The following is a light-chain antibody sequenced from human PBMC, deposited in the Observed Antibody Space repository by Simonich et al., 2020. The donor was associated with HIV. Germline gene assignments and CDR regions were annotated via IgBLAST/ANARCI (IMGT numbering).Light chain of an antibody. J-gene: IGKJ4*01. CDR1: QGISNS. Sequence: DIQMTQSPSSLSASVGDRVTITCRARQGISNSLAWYQQKPGKAPKLLLYAASRLESGVPSRFSGSGSGTEFTLTISSLQPEDFATYYCQQLNSYPRALTFGGGTKVEIK. CDR2: AAS. V-gene: IGKV1-NL1*01. CDR3: QQLNSYPRALT.